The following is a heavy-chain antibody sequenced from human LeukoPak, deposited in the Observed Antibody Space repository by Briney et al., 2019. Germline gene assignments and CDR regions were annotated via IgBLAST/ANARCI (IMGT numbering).Heavy chain of an antibody. CDR3: ARDRDYYDSSGYYY. J-gene: IGHJ4*02. D-gene: IGHD3-22*01. CDR2: ILSGGST. CDR1: GFTFSSYA. V-gene: IGHV3-23*01. Sequence: GGSLRLSCAASGFTFSSYAMSWVRQAPGEGLEWVSTILSGGSTYYADSVKGRFTISRDNSKNTLYLQMNSLRAEDTAVYYCARDRDYYDSSGYYYWGQGTLVTVSS.